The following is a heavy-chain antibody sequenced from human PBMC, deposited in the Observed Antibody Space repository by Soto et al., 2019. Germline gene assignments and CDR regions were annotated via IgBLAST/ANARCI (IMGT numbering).Heavy chain of an antibody. D-gene: IGHD2-2*02. CDR2: IIPTFGTA. V-gene: IGHV1-69*13. Sequence: SVKVSCKASGGTFSSYAISWVRQAPGQGREWMGGIIPTFGTANYAQKFQGRVTITADESTSTAYMELSSLRSEDTAVYYCASDLQDIVVVPAAIDYYYGMDAWGQGTTVTVSS. CDR3: ASDLQDIVVVPAAIDYYYGMDA. CDR1: GGTFSSYA. J-gene: IGHJ6*02.